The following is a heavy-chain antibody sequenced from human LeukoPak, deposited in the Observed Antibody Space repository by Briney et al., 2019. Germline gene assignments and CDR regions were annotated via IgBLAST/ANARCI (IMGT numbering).Heavy chain of an antibody. CDR3: AKDFVRYNIQFDY. CDR2: ISGGGAGT. J-gene: IGHJ4*02. V-gene: IGHV3-23*01. D-gene: IGHD1-1*01. CDR1: GLSFSFYA. Sequence: PGGSLRLSCEASGLSFSFYAMSWVRQAPGKGLEWVSSISGGGAGTYYADSVRGRFTISRDNSKNTLYLQMNSPRAEDTALYYCAKDFVRYNIQFDYWGQGALVTVSS.